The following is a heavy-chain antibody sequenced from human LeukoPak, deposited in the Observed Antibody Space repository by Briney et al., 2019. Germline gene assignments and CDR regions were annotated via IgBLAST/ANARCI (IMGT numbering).Heavy chain of an antibody. Sequence: PGGSLRLSCAASGFAFSSYAMSWVRQAPGKGLEWVSAISGSGGSTYYADSVKGRFTISRDNSKNTPYLHMNSLRADDTAVYYCAKGWINIDYWGQGTLVTVSS. CDR3: AKGWINIDY. V-gene: IGHV3-23*01. D-gene: IGHD5-12*01. CDR2: ISGSGGST. J-gene: IGHJ4*02. CDR1: GFAFSSYA.